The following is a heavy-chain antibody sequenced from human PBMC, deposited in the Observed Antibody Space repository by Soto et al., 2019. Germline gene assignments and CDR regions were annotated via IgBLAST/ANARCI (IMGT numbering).Heavy chain of an antibody. V-gene: IGHV3-23*01. J-gene: IGHJ4*02. Sequence: EVQLLESGGGLVQPGGSLRLSCAASGFTFSSYAMSWVRQAPGKVLEWVSAISGSGGSTYYADSVKGRFTISRDNSKNTLYLQMNSLRAEDTAVYYCAKTPNCDFWSGYYLYDYWGQGTLVTVSS. D-gene: IGHD3-3*01. CDR3: AKTPNCDFWSGYYLYDY. CDR2: ISGSGGST. CDR1: GFTFSSYA.